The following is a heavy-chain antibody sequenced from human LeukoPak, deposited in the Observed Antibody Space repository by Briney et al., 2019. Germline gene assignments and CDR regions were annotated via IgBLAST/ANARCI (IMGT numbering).Heavy chain of an antibody. CDR3: ARQVDGIAVAGLDY. V-gene: IGHV5-10-1*01. Sequence: GESLKISCKGSGYSFTSYWISWVRQMPGKGLEWMGRIVPSDSYTNYSPSFQGHVTISADKSISTAYLQWSSLKASDTAMYYCARQVDGIAVAGLDYWGQGTLVTVSS. CDR2: IVPSDSYT. CDR1: GYSFTSYW. D-gene: IGHD6-19*01. J-gene: IGHJ4*02.